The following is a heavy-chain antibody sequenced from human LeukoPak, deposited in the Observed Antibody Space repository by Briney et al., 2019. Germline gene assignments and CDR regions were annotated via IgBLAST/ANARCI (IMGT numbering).Heavy chain of an antibody. CDR2: INPSGGST. CDR1: GYTFTSYY. J-gene: IGHJ4*02. Sequence: ASVKVSCKASGYTFTSYYMHWVRQAPGQGLEWMGIINPSGGSTSYAQKFQGRVTMTRDTSTSTVYMELSSLRSEDTAVYYCARDLAYCGGDCYSDLGPDYWGQGTLVTVSS. V-gene: IGHV1-46*01. D-gene: IGHD2-21*02. CDR3: ARDLAYCGGDCYSDLGPDY.